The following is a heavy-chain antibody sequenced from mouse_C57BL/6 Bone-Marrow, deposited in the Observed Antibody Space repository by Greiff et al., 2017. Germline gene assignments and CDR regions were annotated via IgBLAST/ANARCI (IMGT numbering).Heavy chain of an antibody. CDR2: IYPRDGST. Sequence: VKVVESDAELVKPGASVKISCKVSGYTFTDHTIPWMKQRPEQGLEWIGYIYPRDGSTKYNEKFKGNDTLTADKSSSSAYMQLNSLTSEDSAVSFCARGDYYGSSLAFDYWGQGTTLTVSS. CDR3: ARGDYYGSSLAFDY. D-gene: IGHD1-1*01. CDR1: GYTFTDHT. J-gene: IGHJ2*01. V-gene: IGHV1-78*01.